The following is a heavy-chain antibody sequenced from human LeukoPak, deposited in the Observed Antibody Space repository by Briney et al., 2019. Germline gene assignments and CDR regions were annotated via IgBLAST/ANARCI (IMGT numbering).Heavy chain of an antibody. CDR1: GGSISSGGYY. CDR3: ARRGYSYGYWFDP. Sequence: SETLSLTCTVSGGSISSGGYYWSRIRQHPWKGLGWIGYIYYSGSTYYNPPLQSRVAISVDTSKNQFSLKLSSVTAADTAVYYCARRGYSYGYWFDPWGQGTLVTVSS. CDR2: IYYSGST. J-gene: IGHJ5*02. D-gene: IGHD5-18*01. V-gene: IGHV4-31*03.